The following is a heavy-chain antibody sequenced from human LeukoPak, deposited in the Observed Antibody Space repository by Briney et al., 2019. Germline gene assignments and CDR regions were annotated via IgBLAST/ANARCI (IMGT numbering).Heavy chain of an antibody. D-gene: IGHD1-14*01. V-gene: IGHV3-30*03. J-gene: IGHJ4*02. CDR3: ASGRGY. Sequence: GGSLRLSCAASGFTFSSYGMHWVRQAPGKGLEWVAVISYDGSNKYYADSVKGRFTISRDNSKNTLYLQMNSLRAEDTAVYYCASGRGYWGQGTLVTVSS. CDR1: GFTFSSYG. CDR2: ISYDGSNK.